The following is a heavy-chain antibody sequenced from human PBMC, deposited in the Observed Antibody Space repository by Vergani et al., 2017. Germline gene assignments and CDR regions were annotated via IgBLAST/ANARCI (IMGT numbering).Heavy chain of an antibody. J-gene: IGHJ6*03. CDR2: TSTDGST. CDR3: ARDVPLGKYPPAHYYYMDV. Sequence: QVQLQESGPGLVKPSQTLSLTCSVSGGAVNSGSNFWTWIRQPAGKGLEWIGRTSTDGSTNYNPSLKSRVTVSVDTSKTQISLKLSSVTAADTAVYYCARDVPLGKYPPAHYYYMDVWGKGTTVTVSS. CDR1: GGAVNSGSNF. V-gene: IGHV4-61*02. D-gene: IGHD3-16*01.